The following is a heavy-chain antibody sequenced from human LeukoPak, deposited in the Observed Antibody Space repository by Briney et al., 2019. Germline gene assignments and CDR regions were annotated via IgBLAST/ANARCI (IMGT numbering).Heavy chain of an antibody. CDR3: TRTVLDCKNGVCYDY. Sequence: ASVKVSYKTSGYTFTNYGISWVRQAPGQGLEWMGWISPYNGNTIYAQKLQGRVTVTTDTSTSTAYMELRSLRSDDTAVYYCTRTVLDCKNGVCYDYWGQGTLVTASS. V-gene: IGHV1-18*01. CDR2: ISPYNGNT. D-gene: IGHD2-8*01. CDR1: GYTFTNYG. J-gene: IGHJ4*02.